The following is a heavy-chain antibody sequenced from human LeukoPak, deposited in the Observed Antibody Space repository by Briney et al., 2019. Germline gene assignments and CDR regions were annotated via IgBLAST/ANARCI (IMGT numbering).Heavy chain of an antibody. D-gene: IGHD3-3*01. Sequence: GGSLRLSCAASGFTFSSYGVHWVRQAPGKGLEWVAFIRYDGSNKYYADSVKGRFTISRDNSKNTLYLQMNSLRAEDTAVYYCAKVMRGFWSGYDYFDYWGQGTLVTVSS. CDR1: GFTFSSYG. CDR2: IRYDGSNK. J-gene: IGHJ4*02. CDR3: AKVMRGFWSGYDYFDY. V-gene: IGHV3-30*02.